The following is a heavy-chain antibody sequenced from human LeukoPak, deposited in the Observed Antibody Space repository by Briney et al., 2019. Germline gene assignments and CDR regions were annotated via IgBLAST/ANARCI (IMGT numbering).Heavy chain of an antibody. J-gene: IGHJ1*01. CDR3: AKREEYDGFQH. V-gene: IGHV3-23*01. Sequence: GGSLRLSCAASGFTFSSYAMSWVRQAPGKGLEWVSAISGSGGSTYYADSAKGRFTISRDNSKNTLYLQMNSLRAEDAAAYYCAKREEYDGFQHWGQGTLVTVSS. CDR2: ISGSGGST. D-gene: IGHD3-3*01. CDR1: GFTFSSYA.